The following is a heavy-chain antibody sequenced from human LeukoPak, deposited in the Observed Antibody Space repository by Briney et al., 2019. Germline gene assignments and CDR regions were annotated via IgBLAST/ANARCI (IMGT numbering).Heavy chain of an antibody. CDR1: GFTLADLS. D-gene: IGHD2-2*01. CDR3: ATGVFCATTTCPGYQHFYYFMDL. Sequence: GASVKVSCKVSGFTLADLSMHWVRQAPGKGLEWVGGFDRENGDTIYAQRFRGRVTLTEDTSTGTAYMDLSSLSADDTAVYYCATGVFCATTTCPGYQHFYYFMDLWGKGTTVTVSS. CDR2: FDRENGDT. V-gene: IGHV1-24*01. J-gene: IGHJ6*03.